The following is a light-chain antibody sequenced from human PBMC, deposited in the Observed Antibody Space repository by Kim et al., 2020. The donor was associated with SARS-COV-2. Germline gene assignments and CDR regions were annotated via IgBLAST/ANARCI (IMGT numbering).Light chain of an antibody. J-gene: IGLJ2*01. CDR1: SSDAGGYNY. Sequence: QSALTQPPSASGSPGQSVTISCTGTSSDAGGYNYVSWYQQHPGKVPKLMIYEVTKRPSGVPDRFSGSKSGNTASLTVSGLQAEDEADYYCSSYAGGNNLVFGGGTQLTVL. CDR3: SSYAGGNNLV. CDR2: EVT. V-gene: IGLV2-8*01.